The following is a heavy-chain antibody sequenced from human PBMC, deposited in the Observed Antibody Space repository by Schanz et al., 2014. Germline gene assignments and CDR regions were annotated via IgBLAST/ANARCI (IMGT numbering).Heavy chain of an antibody. V-gene: IGHV1-46*01. D-gene: IGHD3-22*01. CDR1: GYTFTSYS. CDR2: INLSGGST. CDR3: AREVGLYDRGWFDP. J-gene: IGHJ5*02. Sequence: QVQLVQSGAEVKKPGASVKVSCKASGYTFTSYSMHWVRQAPGQGLEWMGIINLSGGSTNNAQKFQGRLTITADKSSDTAYMELSSLRSEDTAVYYCAREVGLYDRGWFDPWGQGTLVTVSS.